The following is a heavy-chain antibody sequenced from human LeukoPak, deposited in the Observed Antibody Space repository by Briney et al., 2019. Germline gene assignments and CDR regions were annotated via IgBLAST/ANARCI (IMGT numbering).Heavy chain of an antibody. D-gene: IGHD3-22*01. Sequence: SETVSLTCTVSGGSISSYYWSWIRQPPGKGLEWIGYIYYSGTISYNPSLRSRVTISVDTSENQFSLKLSSVTAADTAVYYCARGYYDSSGYLYYFDYWGQGTLVTVSS. V-gene: IGHV4-59*01. CDR1: GGSISSYY. J-gene: IGHJ4*02. CDR3: ARGYYDSSGYLYYFDY. CDR2: IYYSGTI.